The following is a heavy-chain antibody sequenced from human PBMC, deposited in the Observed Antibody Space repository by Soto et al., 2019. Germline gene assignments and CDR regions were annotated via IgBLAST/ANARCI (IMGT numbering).Heavy chain of an antibody. CDR1: GYTFTSYD. V-gene: IGHV1-8*01. CDR3: ARGINYYDSGDDAFDI. Sequence: ASLKVSCKSSGYTFTSYDINWVRQATGQGLEWMGWMNPNSGNTGYAQKFQGRVTMTRNTSISTAYMELSSLRSEDTAVYYCARGINYYDSGDDAFDIWGQGTMVTVSS. D-gene: IGHD3-10*01. J-gene: IGHJ3*02. CDR2: MNPNSGNT.